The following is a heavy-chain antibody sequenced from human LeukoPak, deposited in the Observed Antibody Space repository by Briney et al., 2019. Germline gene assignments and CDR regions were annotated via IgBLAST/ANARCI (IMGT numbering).Heavy chain of an antibody. Sequence: SETLSLTCSVSGGSISSYYWSWIRQPPGKGLEWIGYIYDSGSTNFKSPLKSRVTMSGDTSKNQFSLKVNSVTAADTAVYYCAREGDHTVTSALGYWGQGTLVTVSS. CDR2: IYDSGST. V-gene: IGHV4-59*12. CDR3: AREGDHTVTSALGY. J-gene: IGHJ4*02. D-gene: IGHD4-17*01. CDR1: GGSISSYY.